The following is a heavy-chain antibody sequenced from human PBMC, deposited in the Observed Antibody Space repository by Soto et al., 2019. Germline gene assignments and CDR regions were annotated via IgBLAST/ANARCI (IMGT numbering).Heavy chain of an antibody. V-gene: IGHV4-34*01. CDR1: GGSFSGYY. D-gene: IGHD1-1*01. CDR3: ARLEPLLYYYYYYGMDV. CDR2: INHSGST. Sequence: SETLSLTCAVYGGSFSGYYWSWIRQPPGKGPEWIGEINHSGSTNYNPSLKSRVTISVDTSKNQFSLKLSSVTAADTAVYYCARLEPLLYYYYYYGMDVWGQGTTVTVSS. J-gene: IGHJ6*02.